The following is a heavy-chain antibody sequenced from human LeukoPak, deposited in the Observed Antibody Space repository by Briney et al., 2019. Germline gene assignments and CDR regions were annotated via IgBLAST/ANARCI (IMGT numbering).Heavy chain of an antibody. CDR1: GFSLSNYG. D-gene: IGHD7-27*01. V-gene: IGHV3-23*01. J-gene: IGHJ6*03. Sequence: PGGSLRLSCAASGFSLSNYGVNWVRQAPGKGLEWVSGLTGSSGTAYYAGSVKGRFTISRDDSKNTLYLQMSSLRVDDTAIYYCAKTGASPLYHVDVWGKGATVTVSS. CDR2: LTGSSGTA. CDR3: AKTGASPLYHVDV.